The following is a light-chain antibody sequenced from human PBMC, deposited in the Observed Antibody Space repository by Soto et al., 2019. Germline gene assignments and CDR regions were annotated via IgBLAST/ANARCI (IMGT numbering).Light chain of an antibody. V-gene: IGLV2-14*01. CDR2: DVS. J-gene: IGLJ2*01. Sequence: QSALTQPASVSGSPGQSITISCTGTSSDVSGYNYVSWYQQHPGKAPKLMIYDVSNRPSRVSNRFSGSKSGNTASLTISGLQAEDEADYYCSSYTSSSTHAVFGGGTKLTVL. CDR1: SSDVSGYNY. CDR3: SSYTSSSTHAV.